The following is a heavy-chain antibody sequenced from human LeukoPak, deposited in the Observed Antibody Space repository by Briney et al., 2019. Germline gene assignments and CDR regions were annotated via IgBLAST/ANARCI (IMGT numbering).Heavy chain of an antibody. V-gene: IGHV4-61*01. CDR2: IYYSGST. Sequence: SETLSLTCTVSGGSVSSGSYYWSWIRQPPGKGLEWIGYIYYSGSTNYIPSLKSRVTISVDTSKNQFSLKLSSVTAADTAVYYCARGDCSSTSCPIGWFDPWGQGTLVTVSS. CDR1: GGSVSSGSYY. D-gene: IGHD2-2*01. CDR3: ARGDCSSTSCPIGWFDP. J-gene: IGHJ5*02.